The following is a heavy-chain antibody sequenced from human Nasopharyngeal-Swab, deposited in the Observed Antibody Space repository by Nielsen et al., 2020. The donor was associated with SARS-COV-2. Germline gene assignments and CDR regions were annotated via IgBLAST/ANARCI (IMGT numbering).Heavy chain of an antibody. CDR3: ASCSTSCSNDAFDI. V-gene: IGHV3-23*01. CDR2: ISVNGAST. Sequence: GGSLRLSCAASGFTFSSYAMTWVRQAPGKGLEWVSSISVNGASTYYAGSVKGRFTISRDNSRNTLYLQLNSLRAEDTAVYYCASCSTSCSNDAFDIWGQGTMVTVSS. D-gene: IGHD2-2*01. J-gene: IGHJ3*02. CDR1: GFTFSSYA.